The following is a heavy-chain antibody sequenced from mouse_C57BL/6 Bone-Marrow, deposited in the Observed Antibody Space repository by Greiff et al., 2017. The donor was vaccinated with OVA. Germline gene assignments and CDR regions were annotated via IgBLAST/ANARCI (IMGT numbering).Heavy chain of an antibody. D-gene: IGHD2-3*01. CDR3: ARWLLRFWYFDV. V-gene: IGHV1-69*01. J-gene: IGHJ1*03. CDR1: GYTFTSYW. Sequence: QVQLKQPGAELVMPGASVKLSCKASGYTFTSYWMHWVKQRPGQGLEWIGEIDPSDSYTNYNQKFKGKSTLTVDKSSSTAYMQLSSLTSEDSAVYYCARWLLRFWYFDVWGTGTTVTVSS. CDR2: IDPSDSYT.